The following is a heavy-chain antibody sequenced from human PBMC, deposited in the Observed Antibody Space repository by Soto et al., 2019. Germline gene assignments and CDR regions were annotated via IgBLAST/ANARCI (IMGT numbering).Heavy chain of an antibody. D-gene: IGHD4-17*01. Sequence: TGGSLRLSCAASGLIFSKYAISWVRQAPGKGLEWVSAIGGDGGITHYADSVKGRFTISRDNSKDTVYLQMSSLRADDTALYFCAKDPNGDYLAAFDCWGQGTLVTVSS. CDR1: GLIFSKYA. CDR2: IGGDGGIT. CDR3: AKDPNGDYLAAFDC. V-gene: IGHV3-23*01. J-gene: IGHJ4*02.